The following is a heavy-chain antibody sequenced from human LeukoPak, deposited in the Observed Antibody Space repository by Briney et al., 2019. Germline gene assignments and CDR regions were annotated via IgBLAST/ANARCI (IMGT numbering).Heavy chain of an antibody. J-gene: IGHJ4*02. D-gene: IGHD3-22*01. CDR1: GHTFTCYG. CDR3: AIADSGVYYVAFWY. Sequence: AXVKVSCKASGHTFTCYGIIWVRQAPGQGVEWLGWISAYKGSTKYPQMFQGRVTVTTDTSTCPSYMELRSLRSDDSAVYYCAIADSGVYYVAFWYWGQGTLVTVSS. CDR2: ISAYKGST. V-gene: IGHV1-18*01.